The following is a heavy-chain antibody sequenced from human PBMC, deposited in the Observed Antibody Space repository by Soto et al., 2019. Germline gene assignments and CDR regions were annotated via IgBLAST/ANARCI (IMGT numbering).Heavy chain of an antibody. D-gene: IGHD3-10*01. J-gene: IGHJ3*02. V-gene: IGHV3-23*01. CDR1: GFTFNSYA. CDR3: AREPYGSGIYASDAFDI. Sequence: EVQLLESGGGLVQPGGSLRLSCAASGFTFNSYAMHWVRQAPGKGLEWVSVIGGSGDSTYYADSVKGRFNISRDNSKNTLYLQMERLRGEDTVVYFRAREPYGSGIYASDAFDIWGQGPKVPVSS. CDR2: IGGSGDST.